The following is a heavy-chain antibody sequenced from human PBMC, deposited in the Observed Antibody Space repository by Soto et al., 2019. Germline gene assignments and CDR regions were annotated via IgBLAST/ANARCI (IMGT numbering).Heavy chain of an antibody. CDR3: ARQASYWHGGGGWFDP. Sequence: EVQLVESGGGLVQPGGSLRLSCAASGFTFSAYDMHWVRQATGKGLEWVAAIGTQHDTYYPDSVKGRFTISRENAKNSLYLXXXXLTAGDTAVYYCARQASYWHGGGGWFDPWGQGTLVTVSS. J-gene: IGHJ5*02. CDR2: IGTQHDT. D-gene: IGHD2-8*02. CDR1: GFTFSAYD. V-gene: IGHV3-13*01.